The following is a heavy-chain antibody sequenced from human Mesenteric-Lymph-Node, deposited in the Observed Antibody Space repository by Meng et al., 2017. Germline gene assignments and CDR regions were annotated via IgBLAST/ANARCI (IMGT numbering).Heavy chain of an antibody. CDR2: INGNGGST. D-gene: IGHD3-10*01. J-gene: IGHJ4*02. Sequence: GGSLRLSCAASGFTFSNYAMNWVRQAPGKGLDWVSTINGNGGSTHYADSVKGRFTISRDNSKNMVYLQMNSLRAEDTAVYYCAKEKTSGSGLDFDYWGQGTLVTVSS. CDR3: AKEKTSGSGLDFDY. V-gene: IGHV3-23*01. CDR1: GFTFSNYA.